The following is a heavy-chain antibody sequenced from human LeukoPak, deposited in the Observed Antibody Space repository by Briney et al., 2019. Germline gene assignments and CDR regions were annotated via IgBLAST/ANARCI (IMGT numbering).Heavy chain of an antibody. V-gene: IGHV4-61*02. CDR3: ARVGLGFSSSLRNSEYNWFDP. CDR2: IYTRGST. J-gene: IGHJ5*02. D-gene: IGHD6-13*01. CDR1: GGSISSDSFY. Sequence: SQTLSLTCTVSGGSISSDSFYWTWIRQPAGKGLEWIGRIYTRGSTNYNPSLKSRVTISVDTSKNQFSLKLSSVTAADTAVYYCARVGLGFSSSLRNSEYNWFDPWGQGTLVTVSS.